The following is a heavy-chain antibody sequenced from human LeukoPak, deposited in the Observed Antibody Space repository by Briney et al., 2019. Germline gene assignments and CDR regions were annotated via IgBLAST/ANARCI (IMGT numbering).Heavy chain of an antibody. V-gene: IGHV1-2*06. CDR1: GYTFTSYY. CDR3: AEVGMATINY. CDR2: INPNSGGT. J-gene: IGHJ4*02. D-gene: IGHD5-24*01. Sequence: GASVKVSCKASGYTFTSYYTHWVRQAPGQGLEWMGRINPNSGGTNYAQKFQGRVTMTRDTSISTAYMELSRLRSDDTAVYYCAEVGMATINYWGQGTLVTVSS.